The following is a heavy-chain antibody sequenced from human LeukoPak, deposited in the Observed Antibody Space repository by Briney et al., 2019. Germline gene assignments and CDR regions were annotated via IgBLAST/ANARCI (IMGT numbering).Heavy chain of an antibody. V-gene: IGHV4-30-4*08. CDR2: IYYSGST. CDR3: ASGDARDYYGSGSYFSY. D-gene: IGHD3-10*01. J-gene: IGHJ4*02. CDR1: GGSISSGDYY. Sequence: SETLSLTCTVSGGSISSGDYYWSWIRQPPGKGLEWIGYIYYSGSTYYNPSLKSRVTISVDTSKNQFSLKLSSVTAADTAVYYCASGDARDYYGSGSYFSYWGQGTLVTVSS.